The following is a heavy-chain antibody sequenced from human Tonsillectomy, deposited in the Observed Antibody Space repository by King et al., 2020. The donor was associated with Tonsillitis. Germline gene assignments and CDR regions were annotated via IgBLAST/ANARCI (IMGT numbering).Heavy chain of an antibody. CDR3: ARDFDIVVVPDAGSVKYGMDV. J-gene: IGHJ6*02. D-gene: IGHD2-2*01. CDR1: GFTFSSYP. Sequence: VQLVESGGGVVQPGRSLRLSCAASGFTFSSYPMHWVRQAPGKGLEWVAVISYDGRNKYYSDSVKGRFTISRDNSKNTMYLQMNSLRAEDTAVYHCARDFDIVVVPDAGSVKYGMDVWGQGTTVIVSS. CDR2: ISYDGRNK. V-gene: IGHV3-30*04.